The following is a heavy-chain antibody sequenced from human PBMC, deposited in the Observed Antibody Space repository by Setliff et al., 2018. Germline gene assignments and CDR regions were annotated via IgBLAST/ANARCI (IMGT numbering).Heavy chain of an antibody. D-gene: IGHD2-15*01. Sequence: HPGGSLRLSCTASGFTFGDYAMSWVRQAPGKGLEWVGFIRSKAYGGTTEYAASVKGRFTISRDDSKSIAYLQMNSLKTEDTAVYYCARVAATYFFDYWGQGTLVTVSS. V-gene: IGHV3-49*04. CDR3: ARVAATYFFDY. J-gene: IGHJ4*02. CDR1: GFTFGDYA. CDR2: IRSKAYGGTT.